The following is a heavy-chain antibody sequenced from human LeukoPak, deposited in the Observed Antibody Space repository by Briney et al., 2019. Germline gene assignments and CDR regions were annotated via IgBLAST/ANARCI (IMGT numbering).Heavy chain of an antibody. J-gene: IGHJ6*03. CDR2: INHSGST. V-gene: IGHV4-34*01. CDR3: ARIQQLSSWSYYYYYYYMDV. D-gene: IGHD6-13*01. CDR1: GGSFSGYY. Sequence: PSETLSLTCAVYGGSFSGYYWSWIRQPPGKGLEWIGEINHSGSTNYNPSLKSRVTISVDTSKNQFSLKLSSVTAADTAVYYCARIQQLSSWSYYYYYYYMDVWGKGTTVTVSS.